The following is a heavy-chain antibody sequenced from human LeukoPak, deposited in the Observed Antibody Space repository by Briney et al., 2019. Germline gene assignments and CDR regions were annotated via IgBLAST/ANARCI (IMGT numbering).Heavy chain of an antibody. CDR1: AFTFSTYW. CDR2: INTDGSNT. Sequence: GGSLRLSCAASAFTFSTYWMHWVRQAPGKGLVWVSRINTDGSNTNYADSVKGRFTISRDNAKNTLYLQMNSLRAEDTAVYYCARIRIVATSHDAFDIWGQGTMVTVSS. J-gene: IGHJ3*02. V-gene: IGHV3-74*01. CDR3: ARIRIVATSHDAFDI. D-gene: IGHD5-12*01.